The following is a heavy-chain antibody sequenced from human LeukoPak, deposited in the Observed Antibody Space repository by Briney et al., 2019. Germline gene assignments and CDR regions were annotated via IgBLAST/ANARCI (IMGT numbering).Heavy chain of an antibody. CDR1: GGSVSSGNYY. J-gene: IGHJ4*02. CDR2: ISYSGST. Sequence: SETLSLTCTVSGGSVSSGNYYWSWIRQPPGKGLEWIGYISYSGSTKYNPSLESRATISIDTSKNQFSLALSSVTAADTAVYYCARRGGSGRSFDYWGQGTLVTVSS. D-gene: IGHD3-10*01. CDR3: ARRGGSGRSFDY. V-gene: IGHV4-61*01.